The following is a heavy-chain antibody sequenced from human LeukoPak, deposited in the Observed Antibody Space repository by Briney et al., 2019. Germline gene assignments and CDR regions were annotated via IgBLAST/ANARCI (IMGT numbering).Heavy chain of an antibody. CDR2: ISSSSSYI. CDR3: ARGDYGDYWNYYYMDV. D-gene: IGHD4-17*01. V-gene: IGHV3-21*01. CDR1: GFTFSSYN. J-gene: IGHJ6*03. Sequence: MPGGSLRLSCAASGFTFSSYNMNWVRQAPGKGLEWVSSISSSSSYIYYADSVKGRFTVSRDNAKNSLYLQMHSLRAEDTAVYYCARGDYGDYWNYYYMDVWGRGTTVTVSS.